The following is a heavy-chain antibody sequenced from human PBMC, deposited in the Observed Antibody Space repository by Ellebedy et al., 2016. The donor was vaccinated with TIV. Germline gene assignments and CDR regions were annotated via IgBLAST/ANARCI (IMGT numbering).Heavy chain of an antibody. D-gene: IGHD5-24*01. CDR1: GYTFTSYA. CDR3: ARGLRWLQFVMFVY. J-gene: IGHJ4*02. V-gene: IGHV1-3*01. CDR2: INAGNGNT. Sequence: ASVKVSCXASGYTFTSYAMHWVRQAPGQRLEWMGWINAGNGNTKYSQKFQGRVTITRDTSASTAYMELSSLRSEDTAVYYCARGLRWLQFVMFVYWGQGTLVTVSS.